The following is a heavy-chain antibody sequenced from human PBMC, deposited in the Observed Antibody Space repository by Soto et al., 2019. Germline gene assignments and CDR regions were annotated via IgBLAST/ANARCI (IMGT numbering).Heavy chain of an antibody. J-gene: IGHJ5*02. Sequence: SETLSLTCTVSGGSISSGSYYWSWIRQHPGKGLEWIGYIYYSGSTYYNPSLKSRVTISVDTSKNQFSLKLSSVTAADTAVYYCARAPSRTVVVVAATRPGWFDPWGQGTLVTVSS. CDR1: GGSISSGSYY. CDR3: ARAPSRTVVVVAATRPGWFDP. CDR2: IYYSGST. V-gene: IGHV4-31*03. D-gene: IGHD2-15*01.